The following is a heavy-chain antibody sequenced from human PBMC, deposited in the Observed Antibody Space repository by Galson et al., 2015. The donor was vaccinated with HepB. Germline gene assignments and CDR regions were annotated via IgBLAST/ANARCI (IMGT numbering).Heavy chain of an antibody. D-gene: IGHD3-22*01. J-gene: IGHJ4*02. CDR2: ISSNGGST. CDR1: GFTFSSHA. V-gene: IGHV3-64D*06. Sequence: SLRLSCAASGFTFSSHAMHWVRQAPGKGLEYVSAISSNGGSTYYADSVKGRFTISRDNSKNTLYLQMSSLRAEDTAVYYCVKDGIGGDYYDSSGYVFPDYWGQGTLVTVSS. CDR3: VKDGIGGDYYDSSGYVFPDY.